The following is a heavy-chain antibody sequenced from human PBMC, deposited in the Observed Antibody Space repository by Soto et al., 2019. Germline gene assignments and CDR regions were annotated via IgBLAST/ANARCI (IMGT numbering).Heavy chain of an antibody. D-gene: IGHD2-15*01. CDR2: MNHKSGNT. Sequence: QVQLVQSGAEVKRPGASVMVSCRATGYTFKNDDINWVRQANGHGLGWMGRMNHKSGNTGYAQKFQGRVTMTRNTSISTASLELSSLRSEDTAVYSCASARVYGGTGWLYPLVQGTLVTVSS. CDR3: ASARVYGGTGWLYP. CDR1: GYTFKNDD. V-gene: IGHV1-8*01. J-gene: IGHJ5*02.